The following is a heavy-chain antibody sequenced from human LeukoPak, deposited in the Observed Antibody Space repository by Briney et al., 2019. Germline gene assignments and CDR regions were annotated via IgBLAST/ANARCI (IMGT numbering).Heavy chain of an antibody. J-gene: IGHJ3*02. Sequence: PGRSLRLSCAASGFTFNDHAMYWVRHAPGKGLEWVSGINWKSDNIVYADSVRGRFTISRDDAKNSLFLQMNSLRVEDTALYYCARASYYYDTTGLGAVDIWGQGTMVTVSS. D-gene: IGHD3-22*01. CDR1: GFTFNDHA. CDR3: ARASYYYDTTGLGAVDI. CDR2: INWKSDNI. V-gene: IGHV3-9*01.